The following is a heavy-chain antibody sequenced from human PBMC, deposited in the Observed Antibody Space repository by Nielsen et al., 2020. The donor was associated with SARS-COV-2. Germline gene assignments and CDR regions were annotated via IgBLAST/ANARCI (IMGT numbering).Heavy chain of an antibody. CDR2: ISGSGGST. V-gene: IGHV3-23*01. Sequence: GESLKISCAASGFTFSSYAMSWVRQAPGKGLEWVSAISGSGGSTYYADSVKGRFTISRDNSKNTLYLQMNSLRAEDTAVYYCAKGWGRITMTIDYWGQGTLVTVSS. CDR1: GFTFSSYA. D-gene: IGHD3-22*01. CDR3: AKGWGRITMTIDY. J-gene: IGHJ4*02.